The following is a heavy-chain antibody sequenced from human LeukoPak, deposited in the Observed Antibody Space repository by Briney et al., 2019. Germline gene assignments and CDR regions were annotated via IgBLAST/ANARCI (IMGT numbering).Heavy chain of an antibody. CDR1: GFIFSSYS. CDR3: AKDLSNDSSGYYDY. D-gene: IGHD3-22*01. CDR2: ISWNSGSI. Sequence: GGSLRLSCAASGFIFSSYSMSWVRQAPGKGLEWVSGISWNSGSIGYADSVKGRFTISRDNAKNSLYLQMNSLRAEDTALYYCAKDLSNDSSGYYDYWGQGTLVTVSS. V-gene: IGHV3-9*01. J-gene: IGHJ4*02.